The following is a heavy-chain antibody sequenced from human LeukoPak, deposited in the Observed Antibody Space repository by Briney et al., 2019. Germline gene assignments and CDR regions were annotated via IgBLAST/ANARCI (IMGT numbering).Heavy chain of an antibody. CDR1: GYTFTSYG. J-gene: IGHJ6*02. CDR3: ATGIIRPGRTHYYYYGMDV. V-gene: IGHV1-18*01. Sequence: ASVKVSCKASGYTFTSYGISWVRQAPGQGLEWMGWISTYNDNTNYAQKYQGRATMTTDTSTSTAYMELRSLRSEDTAVYYCATGIIRPGRTHYYYYGMDVWGQGTTVTVSS. D-gene: IGHD2-15*01. CDR2: ISTYNDNT.